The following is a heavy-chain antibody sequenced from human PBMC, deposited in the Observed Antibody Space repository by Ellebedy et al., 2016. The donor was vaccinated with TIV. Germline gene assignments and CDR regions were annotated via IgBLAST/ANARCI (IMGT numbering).Heavy chain of an antibody. D-gene: IGHD3-22*01. Sequence: GESLKISCAASGFTFSSYSMNWVRQAPGKGLEWVSVVTGISDRIYHADSVKGRFTISRDNSKNTLYMQMNSLRAEDTAVYYCARLKTLVSPFYAMDVWGQGTAVTVSS. CDR2: VTGISDRI. J-gene: IGHJ6*02. V-gene: IGHV3-23*01. CDR3: ARLKTLVSPFYAMDV. CDR1: GFTFSSYS.